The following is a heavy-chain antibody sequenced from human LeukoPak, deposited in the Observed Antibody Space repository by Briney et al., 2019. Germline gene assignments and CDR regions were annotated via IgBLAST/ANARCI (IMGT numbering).Heavy chain of an antibody. Sequence: SQTLSLTCTVSGGSISSGGYYWSWIRQHPGKGLEWIGYIYYSGSTYYNPSLKSRVTISVDTSKNQFSLKLSSVTAADTAVYYCARDSLSAGSAGFDYWGQGTLVTVSS. J-gene: IGHJ4*02. CDR1: GGSISSGGYY. CDR2: IYYSGST. D-gene: IGHD6-19*01. V-gene: IGHV4-31*03. CDR3: ARDSLSAGSAGFDY.